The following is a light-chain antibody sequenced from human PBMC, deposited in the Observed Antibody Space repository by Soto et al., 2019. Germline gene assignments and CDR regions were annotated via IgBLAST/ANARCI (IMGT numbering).Light chain of an antibody. CDR2: RAS. V-gene: IGKV1-5*03. CDR1: QSISSW. CDR3: QQYKGFPLT. Sequence: DIQMTQSPSTLSASVGDRVTLTCRASQSISSWLAWYQQKPGKAPKLLIYRASNLESGVPSRFSGSGSGTEFTLTISSLQPDDFATYYCQQYKGFPLTFGGGTKVEI. J-gene: IGKJ4*01.